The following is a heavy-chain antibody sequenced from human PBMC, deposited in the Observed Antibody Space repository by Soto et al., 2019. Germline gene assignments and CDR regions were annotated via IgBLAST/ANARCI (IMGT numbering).Heavy chain of an antibody. CDR1: GYSFTNHW. CDR2: INPSGTSS. J-gene: IGHJ5*02. V-gene: IGHV1-46*01. Sequence: QVQPVQSGAEVKKPGASVKVSCKASGYSFTNHWVHWVRQAPGQGLEWMGVINPSGTSSLYAQKIQGRVTLTRDTSTDTVYMELSSLTSEDTAVYYCARDQSVNDRYWWFYPWGQGTLVTVSS. D-gene: IGHD2-15*01. CDR3: ARDQSVNDRYWWFYP.